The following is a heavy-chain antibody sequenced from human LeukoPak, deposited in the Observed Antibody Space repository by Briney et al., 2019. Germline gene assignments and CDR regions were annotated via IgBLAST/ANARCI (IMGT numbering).Heavy chain of an antibody. Sequence: GASLKISCKGSGYIFITYWIGWVRQLPGKGLEWMGIIYPGDSETTYSPSFQGQVIISADKSISTAYLQWTSLKASDTAMYYCARRVHRGGSYSSHSDYWGQGTLVTVSS. D-gene: IGHD1-26*01. J-gene: IGHJ4*02. CDR1: GYIFITYW. V-gene: IGHV5-51*01. CDR3: ARRVHRGGSYSSHSDY. CDR2: IYPGDSET.